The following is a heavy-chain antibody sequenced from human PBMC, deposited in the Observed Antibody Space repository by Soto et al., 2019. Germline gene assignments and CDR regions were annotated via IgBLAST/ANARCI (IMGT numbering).Heavy chain of an antibody. D-gene: IGHD4-17*01. V-gene: IGHV1-3*01. J-gene: IGHJ4*02. Sequence: ASVKVSCKASGYTFTNYAMQWVRQAPGQRLEWMGWINAGNGHTKYSQNFQGRVTITRDTSASTAYMELSSLISEDAAVYYCARGIWTTPGGAYDFHNWRQGTLVTVSS. CDR2: INAGNGHT. CDR3: ARGIWTTPGGAYDFHN. CDR1: GYTFTNYA.